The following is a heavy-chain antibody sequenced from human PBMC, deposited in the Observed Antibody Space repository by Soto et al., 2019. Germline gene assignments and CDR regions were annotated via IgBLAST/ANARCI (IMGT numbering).Heavy chain of an antibody. Sequence: QVQLVQSGAEVKKPGSSVKVSCKASGGTFSSYTISWVRQAPGQGLEWMGRISPILGIANYAQKFQGRVKVTANKSTSTAYMELSSLRSEDTAVYYCARGGIAAAGTQLDYWGQGTLVTVSS. CDR3: ARGGIAAAGTQLDY. D-gene: IGHD6-13*01. CDR1: GGTFSSYT. V-gene: IGHV1-69*02. J-gene: IGHJ4*02. CDR2: ISPILGIA.